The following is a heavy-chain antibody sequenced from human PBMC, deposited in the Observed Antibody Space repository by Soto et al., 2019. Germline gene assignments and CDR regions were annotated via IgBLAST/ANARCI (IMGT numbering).Heavy chain of an antibody. D-gene: IGHD1-26*01. CDR3: ASQSAGWEPHYFVY. Sequence: QVRLVESGGGLVQPGRSLRLSCAASGFTFSNFGMHWVRHTPGRGLEWVADISDDGIEKNYADSVKGRFTISRDNYKNTLYLQVSSLRLEDTAVYYCASQSAGWEPHYFVYWGQGTLVTVSS. CDR1: GFTFSNFG. V-gene: IGHV3-30*03. J-gene: IGHJ4*02. CDR2: ISDDGIEK.